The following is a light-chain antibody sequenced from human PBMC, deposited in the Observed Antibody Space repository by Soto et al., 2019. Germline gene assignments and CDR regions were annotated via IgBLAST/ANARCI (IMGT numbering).Light chain of an antibody. CDR3: SSYSSSSTLI. CDR1: SSDVGDYNY. Sequence: QSALTQPASVSGSPGQSITIACTGTSSDVGDYNYVCWYQQHPGKAPKLMIYDVTYRPSGVSSRFSASKSGNTASLTISGLQAEDEADYYCSSYSSSSTLIFGGGTQLTVL. CDR2: DVT. V-gene: IGLV2-14*03. J-gene: IGLJ2*01.